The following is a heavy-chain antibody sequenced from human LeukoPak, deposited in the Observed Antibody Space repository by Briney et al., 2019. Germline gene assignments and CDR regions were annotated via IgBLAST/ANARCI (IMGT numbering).Heavy chain of an antibody. D-gene: IGHD1-1*01. V-gene: IGHV3-30*02. Sequence: GGSLRLSCAASGFTFSNYGLHWVRQAPGKGLEWVAFIRSDGNIKYYADSVKGRFTISRDNSKNTLYLQMNSLRAEGTAVYYCAKDVPTAYFDYWGQGTLVTASS. J-gene: IGHJ4*02. CDR3: AKDVPTAYFDY. CDR2: IRSDGNIK. CDR1: GFTFSNYG.